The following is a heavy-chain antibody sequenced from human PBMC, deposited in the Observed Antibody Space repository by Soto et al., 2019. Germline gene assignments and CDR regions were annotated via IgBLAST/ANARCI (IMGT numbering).Heavy chain of an antibody. Sequence: GASVKVSCKASGYTFSSYGISWVRQAPGQGLEWMGWISAHNGNTNYAQKLQGRVIMTTDTSTTTAYMELRSLRSDDTAVYYCARDYYYGSGSYKFWLGRWGKGTLVTVCS. CDR3: ARDYYYGSGSYKFWLGR. CDR1: GYTFSSYG. V-gene: IGHV1-18*01. D-gene: IGHD3-10*01. J-gene: IGHJ5*02. CDR2: ISAHNGNT.